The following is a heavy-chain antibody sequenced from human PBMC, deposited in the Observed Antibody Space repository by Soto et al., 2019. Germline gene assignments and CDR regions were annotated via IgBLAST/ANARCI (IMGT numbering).Heavy chain of an antibody. CDR2: IYYTGTT. Sequence: QLQLQESGPGLVKPSETLSLTYTVSGGSISSSGYYWGWIRQPPGKGLEWIGSIYYTGTTYYSPSLKSRVTISVDTSKNHFSLKLSSVTAADTAVYYCATDNFDYWGQGTLVTVSS. V-gene: IGHV4-39*02. J-gene: IGHJ4*02. CDR1: GGSISSSGYY. D-gene: IGHD2-15*01. CDR3: ATDNFDY.